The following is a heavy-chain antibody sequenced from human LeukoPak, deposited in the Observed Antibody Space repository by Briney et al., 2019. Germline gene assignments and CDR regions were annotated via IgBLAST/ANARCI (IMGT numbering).Heavy chain of an antibody. CDR3: AKHVSGSLFYFDY. CDR2: ISGTGYNT. J-gene: IGHJ4*02. CDR1: GFTFRNCA. D-gene: IGHD3-10*01. V-gene: IGHV3-23*01. Sequence: GGSLRLSCAASGFTFRNCAMSWVRQAPGKVLEWVSGISGTGYNTYYADSVKGRFTISRDNSKNTLYLQMNSLGAEDTAVYYCAKHVSGSLFYFDYWGQRTLVTVSS.